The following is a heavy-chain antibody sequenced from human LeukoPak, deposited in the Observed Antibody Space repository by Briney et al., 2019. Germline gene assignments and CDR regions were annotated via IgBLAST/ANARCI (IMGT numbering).Heavy chain of an antibody. Sequence: GGSLRLSCAASGFTFSSYAMSWVRQAPGKGLEWVSGISGSGDNTYYADSVKGRFTISRDNSKNTLYVQMNSLRVEDTAVYYCAKERDPSGYSFGLDYWGQGALVTVSS. CDR2: ISGSGDNT. CDR1: GFTFSSYA. D-gene: IGHD5-18*01. CDR3: AKERDPSGYSFGLDY. V-gene: IGHV3-23*01. J-gene: IGHJ4*02.